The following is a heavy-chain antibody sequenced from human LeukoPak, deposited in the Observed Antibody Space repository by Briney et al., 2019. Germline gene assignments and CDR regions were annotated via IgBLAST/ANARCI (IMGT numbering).Heavy chain of an antibody. CDR2: INPNDGDT. CDR1: GYTFTDYY. V-gene: IGHV1-2*02. J-gene: IGHJ4*02. Sequence: ASVKVSCKASGYTFTDYYMHWVRQAPGQGFEWMGWINPNDGDTNYAQKFQGRVTMTRDTSISTAHMEVSRLRSDDTAVYYCARDTVAWDFDFWGQGTLVTVSS. D-gene: IGHD4-23*01. CDR3: ARDTVAWDFDF.